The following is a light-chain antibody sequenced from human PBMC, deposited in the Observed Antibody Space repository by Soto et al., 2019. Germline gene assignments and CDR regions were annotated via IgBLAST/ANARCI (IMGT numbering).Light chain of an antibody. CDR2: KAS. J-gene: IGKJ2*01. CDR3: QHYDRFPYT. V-gene: IGKV1-5*03. Sequence: DIQMTQSPSTLSASIGDTVIITCRASQSINSWLAWYQQKPGKAPKLLIHKASTLEIGVPSRFIGSESGTEFPLTIRSLQPDDFATFYCQHYDRFPYTFSQGTKLEIK. CDR1: QSINSW.